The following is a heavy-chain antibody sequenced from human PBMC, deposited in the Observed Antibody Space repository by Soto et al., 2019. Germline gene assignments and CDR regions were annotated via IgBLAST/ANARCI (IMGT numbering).Heavy chain of an antibody. CDR3: ETSLQLRKGWAFDY. J-gene: IGHJ4*02. V-gene: IGHV5-51*01. CDR2: IYPGDSITKYDSNT. Sequence: PGEPLKISCRGSGYDFTRYWIGWVRQMPGEGPEWVAIIYPGDSITKYDSNTRYSPSFQGQVTISVDKSISTAYLQWSSLKASDTAMYYCETSLQLRKGWAFDYWGQGTLVTVSS. D-gene: IGHD1-1*01. CDR1: GYDFTRYW.